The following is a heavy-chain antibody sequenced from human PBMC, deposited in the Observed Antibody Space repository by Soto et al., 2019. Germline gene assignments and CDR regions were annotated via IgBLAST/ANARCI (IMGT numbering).Heavy chain of an antibody. V-gene: IGHV4-31*03. CDR1: GGSISSGGYY. Sequence: QVQLQESGPGLVKPSQTLSLTCTVSGGSISSGGYYWSWIRQHPGKGLEWIGYIYYSGSTYYNPSLKSRVTISVDTXKXXXXXXXXXXXXXXXXXXXXXXXPYDSSGYXWFDPWGQGTLVTVSS. J-gene: IGHJ5*02. CDR2: IYYSGST. D-gene: IGHD3-22*01. CDR3: XXXXPYDSSGYXWFDP.